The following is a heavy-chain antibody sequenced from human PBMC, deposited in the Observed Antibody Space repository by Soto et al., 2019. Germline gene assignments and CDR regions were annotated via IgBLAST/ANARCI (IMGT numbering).Heavy chain of an antibody. Sequence: YAQKFQGRVTITADKSTATAYMELRSLKFEDTAVYNCARGGDGIGSESVFDIWGQGTMVTVSS. D-gene: IGHD3-10*01. CDR3: ARGGDGIGSESVFDI. J-gene: IGHJ3*02. V-gene: IGHV1-69*04.